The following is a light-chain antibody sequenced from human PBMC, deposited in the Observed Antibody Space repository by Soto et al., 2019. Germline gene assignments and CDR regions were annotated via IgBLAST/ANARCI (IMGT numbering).Light chain of an antibody. CDR3: QQSYSTPQVT. CDR1: QTINKY. CDR2: AAS. V-gene: IGKV1-39*01. Sequence: DIQMTQAHSILSASVGDRVAITCRASQTINKYLNWYQQKPGIAPKLLIYAASSLQSGVPSRFSGSGSGTDFTLTISSLQPEDFATYYCQQSYSTPQVTFGPGTKVDIK. J-gene: IGKJ3*01.